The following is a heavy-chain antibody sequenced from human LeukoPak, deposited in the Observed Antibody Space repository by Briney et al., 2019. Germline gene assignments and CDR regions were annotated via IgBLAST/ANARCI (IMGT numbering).Heavy chain of an antibody. CDR2: IIPIFGIA. Sequence: ASVKVSCKASGGTFSSYAISWVRQAPGQGLEWMGRIIPIFGIANYAQKFQGRVTITADKSTSTAYMELSSLRSEDTAVYYCAREGVFGPLLLDYWGQGTLGTVSS. D-gene: IGHD3/OR15-3a*01. V-gene: IGHV1-69*04. CDR3: AREGVFGPLLLDY. J-gene: IGHJ4*02. CDR1: GGTFSSYA.